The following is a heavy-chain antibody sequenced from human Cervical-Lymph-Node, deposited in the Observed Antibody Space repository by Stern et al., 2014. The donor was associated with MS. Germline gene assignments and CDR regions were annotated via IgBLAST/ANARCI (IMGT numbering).Heavy chain of an antibody. D-gene: IGHD1-26*01. CDR2: IVPIFGAP. V-gene: IGHV1-69*01. CDR1: GGSFHNHA. Sequence: QVQLVQSGGEVKKPGSSVQVSCMASGGSFHNHAVSWVRQAPGQGLEWMGGIVPIFGAPDYAQKFQGRVTITADESTSTVYMEFSSLRSEDTAMYYCAKGRGSYWFFDLWGRGTLVIVSS. J-gene: IGHJ2*01. CDR3: AKGRGSYWFFDL.